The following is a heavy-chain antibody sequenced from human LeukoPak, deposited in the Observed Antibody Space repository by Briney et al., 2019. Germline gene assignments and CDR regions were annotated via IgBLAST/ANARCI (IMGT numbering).Heavy chain of an antibody. V-gene: IGHV4-34*01. CDR1: GGSFSGYY. CDR2: INHSGST. CDR3: ARGRGYCSSTSCYAARYYYYGMDV. Sequence: PSETLSLTCAVYGGSFSGYYWSWIRQPPGKGLEWIGEINHSGSTNYNPSLKSRVTISVDTPKNQFSLKLSSVTAADTAVYYCARGRGYCSSTSCYAARYYYYGMDVWGKGTTVTVSS. D-gene: IGHD2-2*01. J-gene: IGHJ6*04.